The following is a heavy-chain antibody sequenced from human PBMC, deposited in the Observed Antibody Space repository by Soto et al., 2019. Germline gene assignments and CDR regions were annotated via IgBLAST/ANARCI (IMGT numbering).Heavy chain of an antibody. Sequence: PAQPVRLECSSRGFSFYNYHMGVAWIRQPPGKALEWLALIYWDDDKRYSPSLKDRLVISKDTSSNQVVLTITNVAPGDTATYFCAHAGHYDLLTFAHWGPGTLVTVSS. V-gene: IGHV2-5*02. CDR3: AHAGHYDLLTFAH. J-gene: IGHJ4*02. CDR1: GFSFYNYHMG. CDR2: IYWDDDK. D-gene: IGHD4-17*01.